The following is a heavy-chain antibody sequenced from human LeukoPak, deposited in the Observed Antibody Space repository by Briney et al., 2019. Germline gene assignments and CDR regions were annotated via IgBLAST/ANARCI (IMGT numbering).Heavy chain of an antibody. CDR1: GGSISSYY. Sequence: SETLSLTCTVSGGSISSYYWRWIRQPPGKGLEWIGYIYYSGSTNYNPSRKSRDNISVDTWKNQFSLKLSSVTAADTAVYYCASFRVAAAGNWFDPWGQGTLVTVSS. J-gene: IGHJ5*02. V-gene: IGHV4-59*01. CDR2: IYYSGST. CDR3: ASFRVAAAGNWFDP. D-gene: IGHD6-13*01.